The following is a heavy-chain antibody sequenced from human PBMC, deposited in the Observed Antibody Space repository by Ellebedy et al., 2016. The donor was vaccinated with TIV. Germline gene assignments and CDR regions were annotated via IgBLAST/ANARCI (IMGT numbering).Heavy chain of an antibody. J-gene: IGHJ5*02. D-gene: IGHD4-11*01. CDR3: ARGSSSYSPLDT. CDR2: SHYIGNT. Sequence: SETLSLXXNVSGDSVKFYFWSWVRQSPGKGLEWIGYSHYIGNTQYNPSLKSRVSMSVDKSKNQCSLHLSSVTTADTAVYYCARGSSSYSPLDTWGQGILVTVSS. CDR1: GDSVKFYF. V-gene: IGHV4-59*02.